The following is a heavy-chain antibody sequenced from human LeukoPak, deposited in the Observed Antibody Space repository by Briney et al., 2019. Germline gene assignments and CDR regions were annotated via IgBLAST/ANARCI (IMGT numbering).Heavy chain of an antibody. CDR2: IKSKADGETT. CDR1: GFSFTNAW. D-gene: IGHD3-10*01. J-gene: IGHJ4*02. Sequence: GGSLRLSCAASGFSFTNAWMTWVRQAPGKGLEWVGRIKSKADGETTDYAAPVKGRCTMSRDDSKATLYLQMNYVNTEDTAVYYCTTDLAITMIRGVIVYWGQGTLVTVSS. CDR3: TTDLAITMIRGVIVY. V-gene: IGHV3-15*05.